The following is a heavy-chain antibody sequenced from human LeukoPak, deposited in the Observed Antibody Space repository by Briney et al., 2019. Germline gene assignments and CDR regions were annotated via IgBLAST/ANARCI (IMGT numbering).Heavy chain of an antibody. V-gene: IGHV3-7*04. D-gene: IGHD3-22*01. Sequence: GGSLRLSCAASGFTFSNCWMTWVRQAPGKGLEWVANIKQDGNEKYYVDSVKGRFTVSRDSAKNSLYLQMNSLRAEDTAVYYCARGYSDSSGIDYWGQGTLVTVSS. CDR3: ARGYSDSSGIDY. CDR1: GFTFSNCW. J-gene: IGHJ4*02. CDR2: IKQDGNEK.